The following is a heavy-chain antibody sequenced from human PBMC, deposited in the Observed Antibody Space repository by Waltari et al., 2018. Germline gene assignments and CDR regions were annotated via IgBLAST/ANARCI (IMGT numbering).Heavy chain of an antibody. V-gene: IGHV1-69-2*01. CDR3: APLPGGSGQTFDY. Sequence: EVHLVQSGAEVKKPGATVKIACKASGYSFIDYFMHWVQQAPGKGLEWMGGIDPEDGEIVYAEKFQGRVTMTADTSGDTAYLELTGLTSGDTAVYYCAPLPGGSGQTFDYWGQGTLVTVSS. CDR1: GYSFIDYF. D-gene: IGHD6-25*01. CDR2: IDPEDGEI. J-gene: IGHJ4*02.